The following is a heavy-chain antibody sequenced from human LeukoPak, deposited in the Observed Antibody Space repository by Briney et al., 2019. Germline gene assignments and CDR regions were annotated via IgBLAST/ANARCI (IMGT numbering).Heavy chain of an antibody. Sequence: SGPTLVKPTQTLTLTCTFSGFSLSTSGMRVSWIRQPPGKALEWLARIDGDDNKLYSASQKTRLTISKDTSENQVVLTMTNMDPVDTATYFCVRSGYGSPFDYWGQGTLVTVSS. CDR1: GFSLSTSGMR. V-gene: IGHV2-70*04. CDR3: VRSGYGSPFDY. J-gene: IGHJ4*02. D-gene: IGHD3-9*01. CDR2: IDGDDNK.